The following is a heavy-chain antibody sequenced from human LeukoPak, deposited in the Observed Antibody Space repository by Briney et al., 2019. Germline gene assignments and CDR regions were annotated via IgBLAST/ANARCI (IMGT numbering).Heavy chain of an antibody. Sequence: GESLKISCKGSGYSFTSYWIGWVRQMPGKGLEWMGIIYPGDSDTRYSPSFQGQVTISADKSISTAYLQWSSLKASDTAMNYCARPSGVRGYSGYGFDPWGQGTLVTVSS. CDR3: ARPSGVRGYSGYGFDP. V-gene: IGHV5-51*01. CDR2: IYPGDSDT. D-gene: IGHD5-12*01. J-gene: IGHJ5*02. CDR1: GYSFTSYW.